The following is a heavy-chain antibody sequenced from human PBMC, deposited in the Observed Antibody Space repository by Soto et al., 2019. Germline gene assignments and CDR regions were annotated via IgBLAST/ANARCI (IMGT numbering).Heavy chain of an antibody. Sequence: EVQLLESGGGLVQPGGSLRLSCAASGFTFSSYAMSWVRQAPRKGLEWVSAISGSGGSTYYADSVKGRFTISRDNSKNTLYLQMSSLRAEDTAVYYCAKDLGIAAAGRWFDPWGQGTLVTVSS. CDR1: GFTFSSYA. CDR2: ISGSGGST. V-gene: IGHV3-23*01. D-gene: IGHD6-13*01. J-gene: IGHJ5*02. CDR3: AKDLGIAAAGRWFDP.